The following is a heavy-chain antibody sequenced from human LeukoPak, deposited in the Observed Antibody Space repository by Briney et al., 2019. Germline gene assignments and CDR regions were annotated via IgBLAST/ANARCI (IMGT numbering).Heavy chain of an antibody. J-gene: IGHJ3*02. Sequence: ASVKVSCKASGYTFTSYGISWVRQAPGQGLEWMGWISAYNGNTNFAQKLQGRITMTTDTSTSTAYMELRSLRSDDTAVYYCARDRITMIVVVDAFDIWGQGTMVTVSS. V-gene: IGHV1-18*01. CDR1: GYTFTSYG. D-gene: IGHD3-22*01. CDR2: ISAYNGNT. CDR3: ARDRITMIVVVDAFDI.